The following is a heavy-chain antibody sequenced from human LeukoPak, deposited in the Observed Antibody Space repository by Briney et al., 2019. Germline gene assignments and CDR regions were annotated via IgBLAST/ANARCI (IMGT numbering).Heavy chain of an antibody. J-gene: IGHJ4*02. V-gene: IGHV3-33*01. CDR3: ARDRLTTVTTFHFDY. D-gene: IGHD4-17*01. CDR1: GFTFSTYA. CDR2: IWSDSTNK. Sequence: GGSLRLSCAASGFTFSTYAMHWVRQAPGKGLEWVAVIWSDSTNKNYADSVRGRFTISRDNSKSTLYLQMSSLRAEDTAMYYCARDRLTTVTTFHFDYWGQGTLVTVSS.